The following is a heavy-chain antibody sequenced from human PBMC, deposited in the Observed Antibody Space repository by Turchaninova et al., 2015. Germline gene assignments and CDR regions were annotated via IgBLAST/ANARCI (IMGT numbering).Heavy chain of an antibody. CDR1: GFTFRGSA. D-gene: IGHD2-15*01. V-gene: IGHV3-73*02. J-gene: IGHJ4*02. CDR3: TSLLGYCSGDSCYHY. Sequence: EVQLVESGGGLVQPGGSLKIHCAVSGFTFRGSARPGVRQASGKGMEWVGRIRSKANSYATAYAASVKGRFNISRDDSINTAYLQMYSLKTEDTAIYYCTSLLGYCSGDSCYHYWGQGTLVTVSS. CDR2: IRSKANSYAT.